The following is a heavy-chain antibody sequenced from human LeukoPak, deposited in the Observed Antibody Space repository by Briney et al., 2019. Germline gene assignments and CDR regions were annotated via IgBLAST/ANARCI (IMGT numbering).Heavy chain of an antibody. D-gene: IGHD2-21*01. V-gene: IGHV3-9*01. Sequence: GRSLRLSCAASGFTLDDYAMYWVRQTPGKGLQWVSGITWNSATIVYVDSVKGRFTISRDNAKNSLYLQMDSLRAEDTALYYRVKGFPNIYHGFESWGQGTLVTVSS. J-gene: IGHJ4*02. CDR2: ITWNSATI. CDR3: VKGFPNIYHGFES. CDR1: GFTLDDYA.